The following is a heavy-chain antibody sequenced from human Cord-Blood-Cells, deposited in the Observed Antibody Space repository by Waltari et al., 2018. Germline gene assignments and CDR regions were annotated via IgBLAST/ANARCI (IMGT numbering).Heavy chain of an antibody. J-gene: IGHJ3*02. CDR1: GGTFCSYA. D-gene: IGHD7-27*01. CDR2: IIPIFGTA. Sequence: QVQLVQSGAEVKKPGSSVKVSCKASGGTFCSYAISWVRQAPGQGLEWMGVIIPIFGTANYAQKFQGRVTITADESTSTAYMELSSLRSEDTAVYYCARRGALSGEMNAFDIWGQGTMVTVSS. V-gene: IGHV1-69*01. CDR3: ARRGALSGEMNAFDI.